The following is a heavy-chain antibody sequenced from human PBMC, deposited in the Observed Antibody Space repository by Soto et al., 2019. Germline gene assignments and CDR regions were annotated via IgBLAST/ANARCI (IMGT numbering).Heavy chain of an antibody. Sequence: EVQLVESGGGLVKPGGSLRLSCAASGFTFSTSSMHWVRQAPGQGLEWVSSIDSSSNYIFQADSVKGRFTISRDNAQSLLYLHVNSLRAEDTAVYFCARSPVGGPFDYWGQGTLVTVSS. CDR2: IDSSSNYI. D-gene: IGHD1-26*01. J-gene: IGHJ4*02. CDR3: ARSPVGGPFDY. V-gene: IGHV3-21*06. CDR1: GFTFSTSS.